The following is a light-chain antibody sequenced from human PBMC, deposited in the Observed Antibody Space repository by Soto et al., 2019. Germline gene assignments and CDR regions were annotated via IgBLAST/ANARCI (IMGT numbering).Light chain of an antibody. CDR2: DAS. J-gene: IGKJ1*01. Sequence: GDRVTIPCRASQNISSWLAWYQQKAGKAPKSLIYDASSLESGVPSRMSGSGSGTEFTLTITNLQPDDSATYYCQHYKAFSPWTFGQGTKVDI. CDR1: QNISSW. CDR3: QHYKAFSPWT. V-gene: IGKV1-5*01.